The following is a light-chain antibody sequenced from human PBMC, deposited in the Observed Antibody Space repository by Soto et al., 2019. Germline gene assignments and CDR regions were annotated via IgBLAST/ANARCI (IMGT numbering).Light chain of an antibody. CDR1: SSDVGGYNY. J-gene: IGLJ2*01. CDR3: CSYAGRLVV. CDR2: DVS. V-gene: IGLV2-11*01. Sequence: QSALPQPRSVSGSPGQSVTISCTGTSSDVGGYNYVSWYQQHPGKAPKLMIYDVSKRPSGVPDRFSGSKSGNTASLTISGLQAEDEADYYGCSYAGRLVVFGGGTKLTVL.